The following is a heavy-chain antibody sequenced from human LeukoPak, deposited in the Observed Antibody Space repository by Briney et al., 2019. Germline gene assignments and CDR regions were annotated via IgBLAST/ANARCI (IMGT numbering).Heavy chain of an antibody. J-gene: IGHJ4*02. CDR2: IYYSGNT. D-gene: IGHD3/OR15-3a*01. CDR3: AKQTGSGLFILP. V-gene: IGHV4-34*01. CDR1: GGSFSGYY. Sequence: PSETLSLTCAVYGGSFSGYYWSWIRQPPGKGLEWIGSIYYSGNTYYNASLKSQVSISIDTSKNQFSLRLTSVTAADTAVYYCAKQTGSGLFILPGGQGTLVTVSS.